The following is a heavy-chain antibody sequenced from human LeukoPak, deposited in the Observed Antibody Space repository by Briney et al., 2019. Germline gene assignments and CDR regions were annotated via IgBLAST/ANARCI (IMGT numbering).Heavy chain of an antibody. CDR2: IYYSGST. V-gene: IGHV4-59*01. CDR1: GGSISSYY. Sequence: PSETLSLTCTVSGGSISSYYWSWIRQPPGKGLEWIGYIYYSGSTNYNPSLKSRVTISVDTSKNQFSLKLSSVTAADTAVYYCARSVGSERDFDYWGQGTLVTVSS. CDR3: ARSVGSERDFDY. D-gene: IGHD1-26*01. J-gene: IGHJ4*02.